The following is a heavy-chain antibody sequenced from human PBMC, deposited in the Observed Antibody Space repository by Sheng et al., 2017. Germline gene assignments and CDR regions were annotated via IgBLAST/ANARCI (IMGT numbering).Heavy chain of an antibody. V-gene: IGHV4-34*01. J-gene: IGHJ6*02. CDR2: INHSGST. CDR3: ASLSYYYYYYGMDV. CDR1: GGSFSCYY. Sequence: VQLQQWGAGLLKPSETLSLTCAVYGGSFSCYYWSWIRQPPGKGLEWIGEINHSGSTNYNPSLKSRVTISVDTSKNQFSLKLSSVTAADTAVYYCASLSYYYYYYGMDVWGQGTTVTVSS.